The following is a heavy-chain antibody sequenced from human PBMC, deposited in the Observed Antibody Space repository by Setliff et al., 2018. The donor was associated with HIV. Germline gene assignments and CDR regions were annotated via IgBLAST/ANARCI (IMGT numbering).Heavy chain of an antibody. D-gene: IGHD2-15*01. Sequence: SETLSLTCTVSGDSISSGGFYCNWFRQYPEKGLEWIGWIHYSGRTNFNPSLRSRATISFDTSKNQFSLNLTSVTAADTAVYYSARAPFRGGSFGWFDPWGQGTLVTVSS. CDR2: IHYSGRT. CDR3: ARAPFRGGSFGWFDP. J-gene: IGHJ5*02. CDR1: GDSISSGGFY. V-gene: IGHV4-31*03.